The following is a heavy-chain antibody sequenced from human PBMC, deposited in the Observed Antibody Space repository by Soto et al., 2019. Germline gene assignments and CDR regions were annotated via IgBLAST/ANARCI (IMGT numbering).Heavy chain of an antibody. V-gene: IGHV3-30-3*01. CDR3: AREIIAAAGSNFVY. J-gene: IGHJ4*02. D-gene: IGHD6-13*01. CDR1: GFTFSSYA. CDR2: ISYDGSNK. Sequence: ESGGGVVQPGRSLRLSCAASGFTFSSYAMHWVRQAPGKGLEWVAVISYDGSNKYYADSVKGRFTISRDNSKNTLYLQMNSLRAEDTAVYYCAREIIAAAGSNFVYWGQGTLVTVSS.